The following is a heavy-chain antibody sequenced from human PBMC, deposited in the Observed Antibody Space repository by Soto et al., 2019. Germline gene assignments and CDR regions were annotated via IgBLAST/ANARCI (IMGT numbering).Heavy chain of an antibody. CDR2: IYHSGTT. J-gene: IGHJ4*02. V-gene: IGHV4-59*02. CDR1: GAPVSSYY. Sequence: SETLSLTCRVSGAPVSSYYWGWIRQPPGKGLEWIGHIYHSGTTKYNPSLLGRVTISVDTSKDHFSLNLPSVTAADTAMYFCARSRDRPPVRPIFFDYWGQGAQVTVSS. D-gene: IGHD2-21*01. CDR3: ARSRDRPPVRPIFFDY.